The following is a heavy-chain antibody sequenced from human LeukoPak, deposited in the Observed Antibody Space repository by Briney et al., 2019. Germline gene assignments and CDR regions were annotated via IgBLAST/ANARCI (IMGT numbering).Heavy chain of an antibody. J-gene: IGHJ6*02. D-gene: IGHD3-3*01. Sequence: ASVKVSCKASGYTFTSYDINWVRQATGQGLEWMGWMNPNSGNTGYAQKFQGRVTMTRNTSISTAYMELSSLRSEDTAVYYCARGESRRIFLRFLGSQGMDVWGQGTTVTVSS. CDR2: MNPNSGNT. CDR3: ARGESRRIFLRFLGSQGMDV. CDR1: GYTFTSYD. V-gene: IGHV1-8*01.